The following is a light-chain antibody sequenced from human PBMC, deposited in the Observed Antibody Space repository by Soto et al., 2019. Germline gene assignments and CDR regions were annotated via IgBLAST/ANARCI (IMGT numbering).Light chain of an antibody. CDR1: SSDVGSYNL. V-gene: IGLV2-23*01. CDR3: CSYAGSSTYV. Sequence: QSALTQPASVSGSPGQSITISCTGTSSDVGSYNLVSWYQQHPGKAPKLMIYEGSKRPSGVSNRFSGSKSGNTASLTISVLQAEDEAAYYCCSYAGSSTYVFGGGTKVTVL. CDR2: EGS. J-gene: IGLJ1*01.